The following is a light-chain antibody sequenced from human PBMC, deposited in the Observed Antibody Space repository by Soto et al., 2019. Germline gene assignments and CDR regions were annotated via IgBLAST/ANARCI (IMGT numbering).Light chain of an antibody. V-gene: IGKV1-12*01. CDR2: SAS. Sequence: DIQMTPSPSPVSASVGDRVTITCRASQHVSSWLAWFQHKPGKAPKSLIYSASSLQSGVPSRFSGRETGTHFTLTISRLQPEDFATYSCQQTNIFPYTFGQATKLETK. J-gene: IGKJ2*01. CDR1: QHVSSW. CDR3: QQTNIFPYT.